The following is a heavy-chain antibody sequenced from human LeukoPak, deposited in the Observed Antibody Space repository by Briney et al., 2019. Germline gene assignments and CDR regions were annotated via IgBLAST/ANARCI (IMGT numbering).Heavy chain of an antibody. Sequence: SETLSLTCAVYGGSFSGYYWSWIRQPPGKGLELIGEINHSGSTNYNPSLKSRVTISVDTSKNQFSLELSSVTAADTAVYYCARGSPYYDFWSGYYVSPSYYYYMDVWGKGTTVTVSS. J-gene: IGHJ6*03. CDR1: GGSFSGYY. CDR3: ARGSPYYDFWSGYYVSPSYYYYMDV. D-gene: IGHD3-3*01. CDR2: INHSGST. V-gene: IGHV4-34*01.